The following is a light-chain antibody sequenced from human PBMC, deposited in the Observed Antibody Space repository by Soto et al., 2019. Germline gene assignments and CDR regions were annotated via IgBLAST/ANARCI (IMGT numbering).Light chain of an antibody. Sequence: IQMTQSPSTLSASVGDRVTITCRASQSINKWVAWFQQKSGRAPKLLIYDAATLQSGVPSRFSGTGSGTDFSLTISSLQPEDFAVYYCHQYGSSPATFGQGTKVEIK. V-gene: IGKV1-5*01. CDR3: HQYGSSPAT. CDR1: QSINKW. J-gene: IGKJ1*01. CDR2: DAA.